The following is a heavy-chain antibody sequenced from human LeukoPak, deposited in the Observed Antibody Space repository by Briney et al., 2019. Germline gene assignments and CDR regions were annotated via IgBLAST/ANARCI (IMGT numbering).Heavy chain of an antibody. CDR1: GGSVSSGSYY. J-gene: IGHJ6*02. CDR3: ASGASGYSYGYEQYYYYGMDV. Sequence: SETLSLTCTVSGGSVSSGSYYWSWIRQPPGKGLEWIGYIYYSGSTNYNPSLKSRVTISVDTSKNQFSLKLSSVTAADTAVYYCASGASGYSYGYEQYYYYGMDVWGQGTTVTVSS. CDR2: IYYSGST. V-gene: IGHV4-61*01. D-gene: IGHD5-18*01.